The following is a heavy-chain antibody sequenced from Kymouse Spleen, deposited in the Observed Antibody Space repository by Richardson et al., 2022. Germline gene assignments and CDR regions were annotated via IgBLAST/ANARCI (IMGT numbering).Heavy chain of an antibody. CDR2: INHSGST. V-gene: IGHV4-34*01. Sequence: QVQLQQWGAGLLKPSETLSLTCAVYGGSFSGYYWSWIRQPPGKGLEWIGEINHSGSTNYNPSLKSRVTISVDTSKNQFSLKLSSVTAADTAVYYCARVRRYSSGTFDYWGQGTLVTVSS. CDR1: GGSFSGYY. J-gene: IGHJ4*02. D-gene: IGHD6-19*01. CDR3: ARVRRYSSGTFDY.